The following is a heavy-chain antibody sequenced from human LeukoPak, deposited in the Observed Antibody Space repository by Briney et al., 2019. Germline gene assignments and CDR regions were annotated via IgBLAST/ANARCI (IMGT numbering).Heavy chain of an antibody. Sequence: PGASLRLSCAASGFTFSSYAMSWVRQAPGKGLEWVSAISGSGGSTYYADSVKGRFIISRDNSKNTLYLQMNSLRAEDTAVYYCAKDGTVVTLYYFDYWGQGTLVTVSS. CDR3: AKDGTVVTLYYFDY. V-gene: IGHV3-23*01. D-gene: IGHD4-23*01. CDR1: GFTFSSYA. CDR2: ISGSGGST. J-gene: IGHJ4*02.